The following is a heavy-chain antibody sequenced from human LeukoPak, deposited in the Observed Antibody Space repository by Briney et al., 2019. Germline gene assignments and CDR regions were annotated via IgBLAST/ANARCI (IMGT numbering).Heavy chain of an antibody. V-gene: IGHV3-13*01. CDR1: GFTFSSYD. D-gene: IGHD1-7*01. J-gene: IGHJ4*02. Sequence: GGSLRLSCAASGFTFSSYDMHWVRQATGKGLEWVSAIGTAGDTYYPGSVKGRFTISRGNAKNSLYLQMNSLRAGDTAVYYCARAGNYDYFDYWGQGTLVTVSS. CDR2: IGTAGDT. CDR3: ARAGNYDYFDY.